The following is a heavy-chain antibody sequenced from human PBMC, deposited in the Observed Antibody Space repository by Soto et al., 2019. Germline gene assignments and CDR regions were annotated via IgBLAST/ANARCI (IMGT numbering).Heavy chain of an antibody. J-gene: IGHJ4*02. CDR3: TYYDSSGYYYPDYFDY. CDR1: GFTFSSYA. V-gene: IGHV3-15*01. CDR2: IKSKTDGGTT. D-gene: IGHD3-22*01. Sequence: PGGSLRLSCAASGFTFSSYAMHWVRQAPGKGLEWVGRIKSKTDGGTTDYAAPVKGRFTISRDDSKNTLYLQMNSLKTEDTAVYYCTYYDSSGYYYPDYFDYWGQGTLVTVSS.